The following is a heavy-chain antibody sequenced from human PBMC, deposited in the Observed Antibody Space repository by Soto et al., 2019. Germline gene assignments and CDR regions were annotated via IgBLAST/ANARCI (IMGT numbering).Heavy chain of an antibody. D-gene: IGHD7-27*01. V-gene: IGHV4-34*01. J-gene: IGHJ6*02. CDR1: GGSFSGYS. CDR3: ARAGQYYYYDRKDV. CDR2: INHSGST. Sequence: PSENLSLTCAVYGGSFSGYSWSWIRQPPGKGLEWIGEINHSGSTNYNPSLKSRVTISVDTSKNQFSLKLSSVTAADTAVYYCARAGQYYYYDRKDVWGQGTPVSGSS.